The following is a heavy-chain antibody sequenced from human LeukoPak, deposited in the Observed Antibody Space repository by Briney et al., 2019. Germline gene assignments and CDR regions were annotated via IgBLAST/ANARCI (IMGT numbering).Heavy chain of an antibody. J-gene: IGHJ6*02. D-gene: IGHD6-13*01. CDR2: IYYSGST. Sequence: SETLSLTCTVSGGSISSYYWSWIRQPPGKGLEWIGYIYYSGSTNYNPSLKSRVTISVDTSKNQFSLKLSSVTAADTAVYYCARVAAAADTVSGMDVWDQGTTVTVSS. CDR3: ARVAAAADTVSGMDV. V-gene: IGHV4-59*01. CDR1: GGSISSYY.